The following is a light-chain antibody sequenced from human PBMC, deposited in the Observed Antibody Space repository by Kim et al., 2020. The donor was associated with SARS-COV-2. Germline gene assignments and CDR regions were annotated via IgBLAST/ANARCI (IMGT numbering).Light chain of an antibody. V-gene: IGLV7-46*01. CDR1: TGAGTSGHY. CDR3: LLSYSGARV. J-gene: IGLJ3*02. CDR2: HTS. Sequence: PGVTVTLTCGSSTGAGTSGHYPYWFQQNPGQAPRTLIYHTSIKQSWTPARFSGSLVGGKAALTLSGAQPEDDAEYYCLLSYSGARVFGGGTQLTVL.